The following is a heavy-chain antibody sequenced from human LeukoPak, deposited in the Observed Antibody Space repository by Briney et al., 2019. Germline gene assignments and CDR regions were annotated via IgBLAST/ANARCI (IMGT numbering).Heavy chain of an antibody. CDR1: GYSFTNYW. CDR3: AIRKTTSTFDY. CDR2: IYPGDFDT. J-gene: IGHJ4*02. Sequence: GESLKISCKGSGYSFTNYWIGLGRQMPGKGLELMGIIYPGDFDTKYSPSFQGQVTISSDNSISTAYLQWASLKASDTAMYYCAIRKTTSTFDYWGQGTLVTVSS. V-gene: IGHV5-51*01. D-gene: IGHD2-2*01.